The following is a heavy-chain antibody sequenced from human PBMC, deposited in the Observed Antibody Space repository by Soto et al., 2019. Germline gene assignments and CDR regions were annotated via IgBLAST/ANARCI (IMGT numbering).Heavy chain of an antibody. J-gene: IGHJ5*02. D-gene: IGHD3-3*01. V-gene: IGHV4-34*01. CDR3: ARERRISIFGVVISGTSQLVFAL. CDR2: INHSGST. Sequence: GSCIDYGGRWISKTNGKGLEWIGKINHSGSTNYNPSLKSRVTISGDTSKNQFSLKLSSVTAADTAVYYCARERRISIFGVVISGTSQLVFALWGQGTLVTVSS. CDR1: GSCIDYG.